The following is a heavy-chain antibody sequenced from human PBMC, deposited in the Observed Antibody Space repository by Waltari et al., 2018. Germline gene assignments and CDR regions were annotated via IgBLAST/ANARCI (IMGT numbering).Heavy chain of an antibody. CDR2: INHSGST. J-gene: IGHJ4*02. Sequence: QVQLQQWGAGLLKPSETLSLTCAVYGGSFSGYYWSWIRQPPGKGLEWIGEINHSGSTTYDPSLKRRGTISGYTSKNQFSLKLSSVTAADTAVYYCARGLRVGYDFWSGYTNWGQGTLVTVSS. CDR1: GGSFSGYY. D-gene: IGHD3-3*01. V-gene: IGHV4-34*01. CDR3: ARGLRVGYDFWSGYTN.